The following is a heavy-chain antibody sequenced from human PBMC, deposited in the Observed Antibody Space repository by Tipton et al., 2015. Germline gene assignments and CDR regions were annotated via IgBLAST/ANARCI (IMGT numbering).Heavy chain of an antibody. J-gene: IGHJ5*02. CDR1: GYNFASYW. Sequence: QLVQSGAVVKKPGESLKISCKTSGYNFASYWIGWVRQMPGKGLEWMGIIYPEDSDTRYSPSFRGQVTISADTSISTAYLQWSSLKASDTAMYYCARHGAPIVSPNWFDPWGQGTLVTVSS. V-gene: IGHV5-51*01. D-gene: IGHD3-16*02. CDR3: ARHGAPIVSPNWFDP. CDR2: IYPEDSDT.